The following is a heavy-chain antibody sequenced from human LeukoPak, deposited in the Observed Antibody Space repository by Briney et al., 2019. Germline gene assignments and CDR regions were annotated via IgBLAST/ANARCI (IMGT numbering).Heavy chain of an antibody. Sequence: GGSLRLSCAASGFTFTTYWMTWVRQAPGKGLEWLANIRQDGGATYYADSVKGRFTISRDNAKNSLYLQMHSLRADDTAVYCCATSLDTAGGPYWGQGTLVTVSS. CDR1: GFTFTTYW. J-gene: IGHJ4*02. D-gene: IGHD5-18*01. CDR3: ATSLDTAGGPY. V-gene: IGHV3-7*01. CDR2: IRQDGGAT.